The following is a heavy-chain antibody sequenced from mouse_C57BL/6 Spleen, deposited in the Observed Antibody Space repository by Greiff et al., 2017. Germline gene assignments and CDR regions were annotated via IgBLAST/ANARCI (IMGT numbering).Heavy chain of an antibody. D-gene: IGHD1-1*01. Sequence: EVQLQQSVAELVRPGASVKLSCTASGFNIKNTYMHWVKQRPEQGLEWIGRIDPADGNTKYAPKFQGKATITADTSSNTAYLQLSSLTSEDTASYYCARSTVVAKGGFAYWGQGTLVTVSA. CDR1: GFNIKNTY. J-gene: IGHJ3*01. CDR3: ARSTVVAKGGFAY. V-gene: IGHV14-3*01. CDR2: IDPADGNT.